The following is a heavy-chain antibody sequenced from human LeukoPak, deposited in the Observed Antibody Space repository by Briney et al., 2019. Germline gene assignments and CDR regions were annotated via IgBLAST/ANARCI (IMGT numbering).Heavy chain of an antibody. CDR3: ARPSEEYQLLYAFDI. CDR1: GFTFSTYS. Sequence: GSLRLSCAASGFTFSTYSMDWVRQAPGKGLEWVSSISSSNNFIYYADSVKGRFTISRDNAKNSLFLQMNSLRAEDTAVYYCARPSEEYQLLYAFDIWGQGTMVTVSS. J-gene: IGHJ3*02. CDR2: ISSSNNFI. D-gene: IGHD2-2*01. V-gene: IGHV3-21*01.